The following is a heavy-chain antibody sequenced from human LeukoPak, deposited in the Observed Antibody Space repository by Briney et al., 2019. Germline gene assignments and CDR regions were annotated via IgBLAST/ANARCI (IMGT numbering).Heavy chain of an antibody. CDR2: MNPNSGNT. D-gene: IGHD2-2*01. J-gene: IGHJ6*02. Sequence: ASVKVSCKASGYTFTSYDINWVRQATGQGLEWMGWMNPNSGNTGYAQKFQGRVTMTRNTSISTAYMELSSLRSEDTAVYCCARYIVVVPAAMGGGYYYYYGMDVWGQGTTVTVSS. V-gene: IGHV1-8*01. CDR1: GYTFTSYD. CDR3: ARYIVVVPAAMGGGYYYYYGMDV.